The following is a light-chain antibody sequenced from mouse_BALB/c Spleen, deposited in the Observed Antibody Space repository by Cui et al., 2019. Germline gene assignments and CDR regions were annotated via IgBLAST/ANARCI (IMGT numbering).Light chain of an antibody. CDR2: STS. CDR1: SSVSD. V-gene: IGKV4-80*01. J-gene: IGKJ1*01. CDR3: HQWSSYPWT. Sequence: QIVLTQSPAIMSPSRGEEITLTCSASSSVSDMHWYQQKSGTSPKLLIYSTSNLASGVPSRFSGSGSGTFYSLTISSVEAEDAADYYCHQWSSYPWTFGGGTKLEIK.